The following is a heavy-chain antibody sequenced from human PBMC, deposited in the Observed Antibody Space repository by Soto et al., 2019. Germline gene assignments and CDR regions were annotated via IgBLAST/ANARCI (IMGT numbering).Heavy chain of an antibody. J-gene: IGHJ3*02. Sequence: QVQLVQSGAEVKKPGSSVKVSCKASGGTFSSYAISWVRQAPGQWLEWMGGIIPIFGTANYAQKFQGRVTITADESTRTAYMELSSLRSEDTAVYYCARGGTMIVVVAFDIWGQGTMVTVSS. D-gene: IGHD3-22*01. CDR3: ARGGTMIVVVAFDI. V-gene: IGHV1-69*01. CDR2: IIPIFGTA. CDR1: GGTFSSYA.